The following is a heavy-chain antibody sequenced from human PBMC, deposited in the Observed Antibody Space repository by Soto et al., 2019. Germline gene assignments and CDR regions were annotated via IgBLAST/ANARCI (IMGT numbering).Heavy chain of an antibody. J-gene: IGHJ6*02. V-gene: IGHV4-59*01. CDR3: ARGYYDGRHGMDV. D-gene: IGHD3-16*01. CDR2: VYFTGSA. Sequence: QMQLQESGPGLVEPSETLSLTCNVSGGSINIFYWNWIRQTPGKGLEWIGSVYFTGSANYNPSLKSRVTMSIDTSKNQLSLKLSSVTAADTAVYYCARGYYDGRHGMDVWGQGTTVTVSS. CDR1: GGSINIFY.